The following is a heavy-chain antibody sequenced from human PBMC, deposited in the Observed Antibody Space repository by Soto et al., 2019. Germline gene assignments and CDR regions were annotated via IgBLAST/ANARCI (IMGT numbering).Heavy chain of an antibody. CDR1: GGTFSSYA. V-gene: IGHV1-69*13. D-gene: IGHD3-3*01. Sequence: SVKVSCKASGGTFSSYAISWVRQAPGQGLEWMGGIIPIFGTANYAQKFQGRVTITADESTSTAYMELSSLRFEDTAVYYCARDVRLGLYDFWSGYNSWFDPWGQGTLVTVSS. J-gene: IGHJ5*02. CDR3: ARDVRLGLYDFWSGYNSWFDP. CDR2: IIPIFGTA.